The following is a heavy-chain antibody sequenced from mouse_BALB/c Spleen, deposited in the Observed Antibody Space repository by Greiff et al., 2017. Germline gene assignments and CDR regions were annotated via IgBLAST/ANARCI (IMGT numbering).Heavy chain of an antibody. Sequence: EVHLVESGGGLVQPGGSLKLSCAASGFTFSSYGMSWVRQTPDKRLELVATINSNGGSTYYPDSVKGRFTISRDNAKNTLYLQMSSLKSEDTAMYYCARVGMITTRYFDVWGAGTTVTVSS. D-gene: IGHD2-4*01. CDR2: INSNGGST. V-gene: IGHV5-6-3*01. CDR3: ARVGMITTRYFDV. J-gene: IGHJ1*01. CDR1: GFTFSSYG.